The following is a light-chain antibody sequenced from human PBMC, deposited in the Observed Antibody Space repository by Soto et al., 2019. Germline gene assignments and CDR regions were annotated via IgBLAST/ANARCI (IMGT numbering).Light chain of an antibody. CDR2: DAS. Sequence: DIQMTQSPSTLSASVGDRVTITCRASQSISSWLAWYQQKPGKAPKLLIYDASSLESGVPSMFSGSGSGTEFTLTISSLQPDDFATYYCQQYNSYWGTFGPGTKVDIK. CDR3: QQYNSYWGT. CDR1: QSISSW. J-gene: IGKJ1*01. V-gene: IGKV1-5*01.